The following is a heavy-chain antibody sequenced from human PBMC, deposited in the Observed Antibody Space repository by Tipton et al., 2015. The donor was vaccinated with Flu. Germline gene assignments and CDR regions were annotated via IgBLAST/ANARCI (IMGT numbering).Heavy chain of an antibody. CDR2: IYSCGST. D-gene: IGHD4-23*01. V-gene: IGHV3-53*01. Sequence: SLRLSCAASGFTVSSNYMGWVRQAPGKGLEWVSVIYSCGSTYYADSVKGRFTISRDNSKNTLYLQMNSLRAEDTAVYYCASLYGGSGYFDYWGQGTLVTVSS. J-gene: IGHJ4*02. CDR3: ASLYGGSGYFDY. CDR1: GFTVSSNY.